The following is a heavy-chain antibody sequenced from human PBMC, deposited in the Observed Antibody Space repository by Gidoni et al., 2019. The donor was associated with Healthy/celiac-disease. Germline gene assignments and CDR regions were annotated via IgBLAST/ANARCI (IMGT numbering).Heavy chain of an antibody. CDR2: ISYDGSNK. Sequence: QVQLVESGGGVVQPGRSLRLSCAASGFTFSSYGMHWVRQAPGKGLEWVAVISYDGSNKYYADSVKGRFTISRDNSKNTLYLQMNSLRAEDTAVYYCAKDGLRESSSDFDVWGQGTTVTVSS. J-gene: IGHJ6*02. CDR3: AKDGLRESSSDFDV. D-gene: IGHD6-13*01. V-gene: IGHV3-30*18. CDR1: GFTFSSYG.